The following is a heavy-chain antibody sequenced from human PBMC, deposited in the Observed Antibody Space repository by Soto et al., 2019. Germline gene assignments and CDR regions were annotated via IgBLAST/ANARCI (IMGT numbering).Heavy chain of an antibody. V-gene: IGHV1-46*01. Sequence: ASVKVSCKASGDTFTGYFMHWVRQAPGQGLEWMGIISPSGGSTSYAQKFQGRVTMTRDTSASTVYMELSSLRSEDTAVYYCALYSKHSGYYYYYMDVWGKGTTVTVSS. D-gene: IGHD4-4*01. CDR1: GDTFTGYF. CDR3: ALYSKHSGYYYYYMDV. CDR2: ISPSGGST. J-gene: IGHJ6*03.